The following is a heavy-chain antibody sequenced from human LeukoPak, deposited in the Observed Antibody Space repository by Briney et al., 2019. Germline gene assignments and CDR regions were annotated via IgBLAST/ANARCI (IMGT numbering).Heavy chain of an antibody. CDR2: IYYSGST. Sequence: SETLSLTCTASGGSISSYYWSWIRQPPGKGLEWIGYIYYSGSTNYNPSLKSRVTISVDTSKNQFSLKLSSVTAADTAVYYCARDRGTGGWYVNLLQDYWGQGTLITVSS. CDR3: ARDRGTGGWYVNLLQDY. D-gene: IGHD6-19*01. J-gene: IGHJ4*02. CDR1: GGSISSYY. V-gene: IGHV4-59*01.